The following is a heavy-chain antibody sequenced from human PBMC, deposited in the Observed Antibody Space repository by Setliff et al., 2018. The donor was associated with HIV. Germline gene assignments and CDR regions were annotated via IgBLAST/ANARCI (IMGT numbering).Heavy chain of an antibody. CDR1: GFTFNDYH. J-gene: IGHJ6*03. Sequence: PGGSLRLSCVGSGFTFNDYHISWIRQAPGKGLEWISYISGLGGGTIYYADSVRGRFTISRDDAEKSVYLQMNSLRAEDTAVYYCARAGVVEGYYYYYYMDVGGKGTTVTVSS. CDR3: ARAGVVEGYYYYYYMDV. CDR2: ISGLGGGTI. V-gene: IGHV3-11*04. D-gene: IGHD2-15*01.